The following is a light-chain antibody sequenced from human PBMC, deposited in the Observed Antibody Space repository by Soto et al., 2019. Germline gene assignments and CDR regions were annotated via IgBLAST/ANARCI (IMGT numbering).Light chain of an antibody. CDR1: QSVTYN. CDR3: QQYKNWPPLT. CDR2: GAF. V-gene: IGKV3-15*01. J-gene: IGKJ4*01. Sequence: EIVMTQYPATLSVSPGETATLSCSASQSVTYNLAWYQQKPCQGPMLLSYGAFTRATGIPARFSGSGSGTEFAPPISSLQSEDFAVYYCQQYKNWPPLTFGGGTKVEIK.